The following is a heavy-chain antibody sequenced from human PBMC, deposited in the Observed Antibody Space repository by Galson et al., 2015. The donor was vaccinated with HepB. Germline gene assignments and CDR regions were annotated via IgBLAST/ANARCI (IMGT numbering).Heavy chain of an antibody. V-gene: IGHV3-11*01. CDR2: ISGSGSSI. D-gene: IGHD3-16*01. Sequence: SLRLSCAASAFTFSDYYMSWIRQAPGKGLEWASYISGSGSSIYYADSVKGRFTISRDNAKNSLYLQMNSLRAEDTAVYYCAREGSDGRMVTFWGQGTLVTVSS. J-gene: IGHJ4*02. CDR1: AFTFSDYY. CDR3: AREGSDGRMVTF.